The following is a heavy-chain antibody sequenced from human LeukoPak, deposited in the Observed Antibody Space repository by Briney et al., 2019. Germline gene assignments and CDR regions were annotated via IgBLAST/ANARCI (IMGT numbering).Heavy chain of an antibody. CDR2: ISSSGSTI. J-gene: IGHJ4*02. CDR1: TFTFSDYY. CDR3: ARKPYRVVVVPAARGGAHFDY. Sequence: GGSLRLSCAASTFTFSDYYMSWIRQAPGKGLEWVSYISSSGSTIYYADSVKGRFAISRDNAKNSLYLQMNSLRAEDTAVYYCARKPYRVVVVPAARGGAHFDYWGQGTLDTVSS. V-gene: IGHV3-11*04. D-gene: IGHD2-2*01.